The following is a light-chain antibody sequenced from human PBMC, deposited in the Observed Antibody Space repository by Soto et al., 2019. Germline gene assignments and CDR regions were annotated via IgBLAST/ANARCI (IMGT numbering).Light chain of an antibody. J-gene: IGKJ4*01. V-gene: IGKV3-20*01. CDR3: QQYSNLPLT. Sequence: EIVLTQSPGTLSLSPGERATLSCRASQSVSSTYLAWYQQKPGQAPRLLMYDISTRATGIPDRFSGSGSGTDFTLTISRLEPEDFAVYYYQQYSNLPLTFGGGTKVEIK. CDR2: DIS. CDR1: QSVSSTY.